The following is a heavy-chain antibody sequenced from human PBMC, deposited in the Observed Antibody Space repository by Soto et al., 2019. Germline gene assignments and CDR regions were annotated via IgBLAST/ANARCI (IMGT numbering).Heavy chain of an antibody. CDR3: AKDHYDTLTGYYGPDY. V-gene: IGHV3-30*04. CDR2: ISYDGSNK. D-gene: IGHD3-9*01. Sequence: TGGSLRLSCAASAFTFSNYAMHWVRQAPGKGLEWVAVISYDGSNKYYADSVKGRFTISRDNSKNTLYLQMNSLRAEDTAVYYCAKDHYDTLTGYYGPDYWGQGTLVTVSS. J-gene: IGHJ4*02. CDR1: AFTFSNYA.